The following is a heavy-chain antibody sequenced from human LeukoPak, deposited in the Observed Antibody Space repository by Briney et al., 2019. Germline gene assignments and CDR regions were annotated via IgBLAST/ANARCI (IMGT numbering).Heavy chain of an antibody. Sequence: GGSLRLSCAASGFSFTSNWMNWVRQAPGKGLVWVSRVNGDGSSTTYGDSVKGRFTISRDNAKNTLYLQMSSLRAEDTAVYYCARPQHGDLYAFDIWGQGTMVTVSS. D-gene: IGHD4-17*01. V-gene: IGHV3-74*01. CDR3: ARPQHGDLYAFDI. J-gene: IGHJ3*02. CDR2: VNGDGSST. CDR1: GFSFTSNW.